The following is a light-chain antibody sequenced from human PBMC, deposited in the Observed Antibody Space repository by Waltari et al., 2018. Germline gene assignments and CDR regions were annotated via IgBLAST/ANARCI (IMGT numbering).Light chain of an antibody. J-gene: IGLJ2*01. CDR3: AAWDDSLSGLVV. CDR1: SSNIGSNY. CDR2: RNN. V-gene: IGLV1-47*01. Sequence: QSVLTQPPSASGTPGQRVTISCSGSSSNIGSNYVYWYQQLPGTAPKLLIYRNNQQPSGVPDRFSWSKYGTSAYLAISGLRSEDEADYYCAAWDDSLSGLVVFGGGTKMTVL.